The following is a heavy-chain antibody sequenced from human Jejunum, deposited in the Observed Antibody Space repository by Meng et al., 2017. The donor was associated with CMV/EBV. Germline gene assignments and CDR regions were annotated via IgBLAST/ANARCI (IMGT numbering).Heavy chain of an antibody. V-gene: IGHV4-4*02. CDR3: TTLYGDSIS. CDR2: IYHSGRT. D-gene: IGHD4-17*01. CDR1: GGSIRNDQW. Sequence: QVQRPGSGPGLVKPSGTLSPTCDVAGGSIRNDQWWGWVRQAPGKGLEWIGEIYHSGRTNYNPSVKSRVSMSVDKSQNHFSLRLSSVTAADTAVYYCTTLYGDSISWGQGTLVTVSS. J-gene: IGHJ4*02.